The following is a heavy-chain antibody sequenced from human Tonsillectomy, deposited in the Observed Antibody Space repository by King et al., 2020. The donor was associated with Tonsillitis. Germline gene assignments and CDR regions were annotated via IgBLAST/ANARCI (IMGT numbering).Heavy chain of an antibody. CDR2: VYYRGSA. Sequence: QLQESGPGLVKPSQTLSLTCTVSGGSISSAGYYWAWIRQPPGEGLEWIGYVYYRGSAYYNPSLKSRVTISVDTSKNQFSLKLSSVTAADTAVYYCARTEDLYVYGSYFDYWGQGTLVTVSS. V-gene: IGHV4-31*03. CDR1: GGSISSAGYY. D-gene: IGHD3-10*01. CDR3: ARTEDLYVYGSYFDY. J-gene: IGHJ4*02.